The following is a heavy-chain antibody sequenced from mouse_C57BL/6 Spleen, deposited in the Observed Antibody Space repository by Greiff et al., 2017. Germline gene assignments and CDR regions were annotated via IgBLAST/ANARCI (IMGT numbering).Heavy chain of an antibody. Sequence: QVQLKQPGAELVKPGASVKMSCKASGYTFTSYWITWVKQRPGQGLEWIGDIYPGSGSTNYNEKFKSKATLTVDTTSSTAYMQLSSLTSADSAVYYCARSSYGNYGDYAMDYWGQGTSVTVSS. CDR2: IYPGSGST. D-gene: IGHD2-1*01. J-gene: IGHJ4*01. V-gene: IGHV1-55*01. CDR3: ARSSYGNYGDYAMDY. CDR1: GYTFTSYW.